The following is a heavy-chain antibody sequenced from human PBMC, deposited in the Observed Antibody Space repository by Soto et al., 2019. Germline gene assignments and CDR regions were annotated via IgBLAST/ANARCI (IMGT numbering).Heavy chain of an antibody. D-gene: IGHD3-22*01. CDR1: GYTFTGYY. J-gene: IGHJ4*02. CDR2: INPNSGGT. V-gene: IGHV1-2*02. CDR3: AREVAYYDSSGQFDY. Sequence: ASVKVSCKASGYTFTGYYMHWVRQAPGQGLEWMGWINPNSGGTNYAQKFQGRVTMTRDTSISTAYMELSRLRSDDTAVYYCAREVAYYDSSGQFDYWGQGTLVTV.